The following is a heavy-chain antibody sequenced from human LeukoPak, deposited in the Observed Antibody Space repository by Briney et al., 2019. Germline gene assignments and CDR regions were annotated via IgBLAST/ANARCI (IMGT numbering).Heavy chain of an antibody. Sequence: GGSLCLSCAASGFTSSSYWMHWVRQPPGKGLVWVSRIASDGSTVYADSVKGRFTISRDNAKDTVYLQMNSLRVEDTAVYYCIGSGGWPGYWGQGTLVTVSS. CDR2: IASDGST. CDR3: IGSGGWPGY. J-gene: IGHJ4*02. CDR1: GFTSSSYW. D-gene: IGHD1-26*01. V-gene: IGHV3-74*01.